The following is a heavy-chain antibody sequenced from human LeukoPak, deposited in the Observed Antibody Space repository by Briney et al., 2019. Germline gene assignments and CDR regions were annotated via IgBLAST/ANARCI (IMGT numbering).Heavy chain of an antibody. J-gene: IGHJ4*02. CDR1: GFTFKNYA. CDR2: ISGDSTDI. V-gene: IGHV3-21*01. Sequence: GGSLRLSCATSGFTFKNYAMNWVRQAPGKGLEWVSSISGDSTDIYYADSVMGRSTISRDNAKNSLYLQINSLRAEDTAIYYCARRGYSDSSGYDYWGQGTLVTVSS. D-gene: IGHD3-22*01. CDR3: ARRGYSDSSGYDY.